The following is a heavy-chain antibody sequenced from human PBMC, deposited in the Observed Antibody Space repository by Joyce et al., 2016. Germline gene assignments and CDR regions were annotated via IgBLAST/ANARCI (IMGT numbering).Heavy chain of an antibody. CDR2: LSSSSSYI. J-gene: IGHJ4*02. CDR1: GFTLSGYS. V-gene: IGHV3-21*01. CDR3: ARSSYTNGIFDY. D-gene: IGHD2-8*01. Sequence: EVQLVESGGGLVKPGGSLRLSCAASGFTLSGYSMSWVRQDPGKGMEWVSSLSSSSSYIKYTDAVKGRFTISRDNAKNSLYLQMNSLRVEDTAVYYCARSSYTNGIFDYWGQGTLVTVSS.